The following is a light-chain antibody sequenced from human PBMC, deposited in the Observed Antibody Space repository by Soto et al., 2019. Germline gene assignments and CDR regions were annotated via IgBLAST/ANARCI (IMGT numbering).Light chain of an antibody. Sequence: EIVLTQSPGTLSLSPGERATLSCRASQSVSSYLAWYQQKPGQAPRLPIYDASNRATGIPARFSGSGSGTDFTLTISSLEPEDFAVYYCQQRDNWPRYTFGQGTKLEIK. CDR2: DAS. CDR1: QSVSSY. V-gene: IGKV3-11*01. J-gene: IGKJ2*01. CDR3: QQRDNWPRYT.